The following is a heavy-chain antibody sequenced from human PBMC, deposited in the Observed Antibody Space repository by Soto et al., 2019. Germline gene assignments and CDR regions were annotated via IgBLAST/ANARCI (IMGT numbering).Heavy chain of an antibody. CDR1: GYTFTGYY. D-gene: IGHD2-2*01. Sequence: ASVKVSFKASGYTFTGYYMHWLRQAPGQGLEWMGWINPNSGGTNYAQKFQGWVTMTRDTSISTAYMELSRLRSDDTAVYYCATVSSTSYYYYGMDVWGQGTTVTVSS. V-gene: IGHV1-2*04. J-gene: IGHJ6*02. CDR3: ATVSSTSYYYYGMDV. CDR2: INPNSGGT.